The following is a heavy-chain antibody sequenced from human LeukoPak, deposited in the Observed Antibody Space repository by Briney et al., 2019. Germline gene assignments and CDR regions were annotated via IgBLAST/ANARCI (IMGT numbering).Heavy chain of an antibody. Sequence: GGSLRLSCAASGFTFSSYSMNWVRQAPGKGLEWVSSISSSSSYIYYADSVKGRFTISRDNSKNTLYLQMNSLRAEDTAVYYCATAADNSGWFFDYWGQGTLVTVSS. CDR2: ISSSSSYI. J-gene: IGHJ4*02. D-gene: IGHD6-19*01. V-gene: IGHV3-21*01. CDR1: GFTFSSYS. CDR3: ATAADNSGWFFDY.